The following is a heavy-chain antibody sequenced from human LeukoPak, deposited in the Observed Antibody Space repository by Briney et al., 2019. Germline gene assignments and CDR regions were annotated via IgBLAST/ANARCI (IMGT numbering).Heavy chain of an antibody. CDR1: GYTLSTYT. CDR2: IYAGNGNV. V-gene: IGHV1-3*01. D-gene: IGHD2-15*01. Sequence: ASVKVSCKASGYTLSTYTIHWLRQAPGQRPEWMGCIYAGNGNVKYSQNFQARVTITRDTSANTAYLELSSLRSEDTAVYYCARGVAIWGQGTLVTVSS. J-gene: IGHJ4*02. CDR3: ARGVAI.